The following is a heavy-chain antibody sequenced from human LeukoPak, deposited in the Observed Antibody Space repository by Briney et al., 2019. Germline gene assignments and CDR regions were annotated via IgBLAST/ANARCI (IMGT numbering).Heavy chain of an antibody. CDR1: GGSISSGSYY. CDR3: ARVRGSLNWFDP. V-gene: IGHV4-61*02. CDR2: IYTSGNT. J-gene: IGHJ5*02. D-gene: IGHD2-15*01. Sequence: SETLSLTCTVSGGSISSGSYYWSWIRQPAGKGLEWIGRIYTSGNTNYNPSLKSRVTISVDTSKNQFSLKLSSVTAADTAVYYCARVRGSLNWFDPWGQGTLVTVSS.